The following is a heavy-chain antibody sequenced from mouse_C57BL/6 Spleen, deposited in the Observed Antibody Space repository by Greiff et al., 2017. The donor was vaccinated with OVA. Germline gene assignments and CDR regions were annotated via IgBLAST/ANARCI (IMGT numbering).Heavy chain of an antibody. D-gene: IGHD2-3*01. V-gene: IGHV1-81*01. J-gene: IGHJ2*01. CDR3: VEYDGYDGND. Sequence: VQLQQSGAELARPGASVKLSCTASGYTFTSYGISWVKQRTGQGLEWIGEIYPRSGNTYYNEKFKGKATLTADKSSSTAYMELRSLTSEDSAVYFCVEYDGYDGNDWGQGTTLTVAS. CDR2: IYPRSGNT. CDR1: GYTFTSYG.